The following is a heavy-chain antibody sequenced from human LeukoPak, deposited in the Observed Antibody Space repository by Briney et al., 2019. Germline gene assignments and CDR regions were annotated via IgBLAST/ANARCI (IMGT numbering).Heavy chain of an antibody. D-gene: IGHD6-19*01. Sequence: GGSLRLSCAASGFTFSSYAMHWVRQAPGKGLEWVALISYDGSNKYYADSVKGRFTISRDNSKNTLYLQMNSLRAEDTAVYYCARGEYSSGWYLSSAFDIWGQGTMVTVSS. V-gene: IGHV3-30*04. CDR3: ARGEYSSGWYLSSAFDI. CDR1: GFTFSSYA. J-gene: IGHJ3*02. CDR2: ISYDGSNK.